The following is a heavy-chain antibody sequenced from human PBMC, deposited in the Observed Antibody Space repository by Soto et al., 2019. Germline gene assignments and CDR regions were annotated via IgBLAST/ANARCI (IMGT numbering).Heavy chain of an antibody. Sequence: QVQLVQSGAEVKKPGASVKVSCKVSGYTLTELSMHWVRQAPGKGLEWMGGFDPEDGETIYAQKFQGRVTMTEDTSTDTAYMELSSLRSEDTAVYYCATVFSRITIVGVVIRGRNWFDPWGQGTLVTVSS. CDR1: GYTLTELS. CDR2: FDPEDGET. J-gene: IGHJ5*02. CDR3: ATVFSRITIVGVVIRGRNWFDP. D-gene: IGHD3-3*01. V-gene: IGHV1-24*01.